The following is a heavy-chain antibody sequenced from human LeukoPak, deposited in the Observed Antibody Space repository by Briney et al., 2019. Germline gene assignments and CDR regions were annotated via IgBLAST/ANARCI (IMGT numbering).Heavy chain of an antibody. V-gene: IGHV5-51*01. J-gene: IGHJ5*02. Sequence: GESLKISCKGSGYSFTSYWIGWVRQLPGKGLEWMGIISPGDSDTQYRPSFQGQVTISADKYISTVYLQWTRLKASDTALYYCAKRRKEALQSPDWFDPWGQGTLVIVSS. CDR3: AKRRKEALQSPDWFDP. CDR2: ISPGDSDT. CDR1: GYSFTSYW. D-gene: IGHD2-15*01.